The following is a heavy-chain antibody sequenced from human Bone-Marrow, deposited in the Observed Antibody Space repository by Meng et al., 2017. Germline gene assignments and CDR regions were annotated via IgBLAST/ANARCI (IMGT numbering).Heavy chain of an antibody. CDR2: ISSSGSTI. J-gene: IGHJ6*02. CDR3: AREGYTAPSYYYYGMDV. D-gene: IGHD5-24*01. Sequence: GESLKISCVGSDFNFKTFPMSWVRLAPGKGLEWVSYISSSGSTIYYADSVKARFTISRDNAKDSLYLQMNSLRAEDTAVYYCAREGYTAPSYYYYGMDVWGQGTTVTVSS. CDR1: DFNFKTFP. V-gene: IGHV3-48*03.